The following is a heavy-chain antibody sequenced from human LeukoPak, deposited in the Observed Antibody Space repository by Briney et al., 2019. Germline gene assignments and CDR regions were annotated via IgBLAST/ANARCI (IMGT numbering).Heavy chain of an antibody. CDR3: AKDRPYITSWYGAGDY. V-gene: IGHV3-23*01. CDR2: ISGSGGST. Sequence: GGSLRVSCAASGFTFSSYGMTWVRQAPGKGLEWVSSISGSGGSTYYADSVKGRFTISRDNSKNTLYLQMNSLRANDTAVYYCAKDRPYITSWYGAGDYWGQGTLVTVSS. CDR1: GFTFSSYG. D-gene: IGHD6-13*01. J-gene: IGHJ4*02.